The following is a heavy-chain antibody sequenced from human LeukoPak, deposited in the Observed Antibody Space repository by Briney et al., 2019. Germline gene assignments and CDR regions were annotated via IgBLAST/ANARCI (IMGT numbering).Heavy chain of an antibody. V-gene: IGHV1-69*01. J-gene: IGHJ4*02. D-gene: IGHD2-2*02. CDR1: GGTFSSYA. CDR2: IIPIFGTA. Sequence: SSVKVSCKASGGTFSSYAISWVRQAPGQGLEWMGGIIPIFGTANYAQKFQGRVTITADESTSTAYMELSSLRSEDTAVYYCARDQWMGYCSSTSCYTLDWGQGTLVTVSS. CDR3: ARDQWMGYCSSTSCYTLD.